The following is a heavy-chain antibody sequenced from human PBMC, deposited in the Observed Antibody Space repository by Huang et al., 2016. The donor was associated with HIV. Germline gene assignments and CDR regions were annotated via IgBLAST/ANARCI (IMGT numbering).Heavy chain of an antibody. CDR3: ARGQLGSYGDYDVLY. V-gene: IGHV1-69*13. J-gene: IGHJ4*02. D-gene: IGHD4-17*01. CDR1: GGTFSKYA. CDR2: IIPMFGTP. Sequence: QVQLVQSGAEVKTPGSSVKVSCKAFGGTFSKYAISWVRQAPGQGLEWMGGIIPMFGTPNDARKFQGRVTITADDSTSTTDVEVSSLRSEDTALYYCARGQLGSYGDYDVLYWGQGTLVTVSS.